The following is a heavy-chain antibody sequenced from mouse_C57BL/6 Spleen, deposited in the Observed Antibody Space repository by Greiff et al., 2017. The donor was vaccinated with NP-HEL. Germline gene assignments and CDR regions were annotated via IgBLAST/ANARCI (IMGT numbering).Heavy chain of an antibody. Sequence: VQLQQPGAELVKPGASVKLSCKASGYTFTSYWMHWVKQRPGQGLEWIGMIHPNSGSTNYNEKFKSKATLTVDKSSSTAYMQLSSLTSEDSAVYYCARSRSNYVSYAMDYWGQGTSVTVSS. J-gene: IGHJ4*01. V-gene: IGHV1-64*01. CDR1: GYTFTSYW. D-gene: IGHD2-5*01. CDR3: ARSRSNYVSYAMDY. CDR2: IHPNSGST.